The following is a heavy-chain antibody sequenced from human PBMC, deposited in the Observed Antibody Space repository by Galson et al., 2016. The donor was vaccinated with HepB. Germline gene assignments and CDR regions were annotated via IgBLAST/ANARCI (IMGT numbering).Heavy chain of an antibody. CDR2: IYSSGAT. D-gene: IGHD2/OR15-2a*01. V-gene: IGHV3-53*04. CDR3: ARGLVGSTTAFDS. CDR1: GFSVTSSY. Sequence: SLRLSCAASGFSVTSSYMSWVRRAPGKGLEWVSVIYSSGATYYAESVEGRFIISRHNSRNTVDLQMSSLRAEDTAFYYCARGLVGSTTAFDSWGQGTLVAVSS. J-gene: IGHJ4*02.